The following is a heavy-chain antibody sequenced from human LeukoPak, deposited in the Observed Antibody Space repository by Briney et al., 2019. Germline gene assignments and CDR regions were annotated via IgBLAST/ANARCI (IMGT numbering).Heavy chain of an antibody. Sequence: SETLSLTCAVYGGSFSGYYWSWIRQPPGKGLEWIGEINHSGSTNYNPSLKSRVTISVDTSKNQFSLKLSSVTAADTAVYYCARMGGYYDSSGFYAFDIWGQGTMVTVSS. CDR2: INHSGST. J-gene: IGHJ3*02. D-gene: IGHD3-22*01. CDR1: GGSFSGYY. V-gene: IGHV4-34*01. CDR3: ARMGGYYDSSGFYAFDI.